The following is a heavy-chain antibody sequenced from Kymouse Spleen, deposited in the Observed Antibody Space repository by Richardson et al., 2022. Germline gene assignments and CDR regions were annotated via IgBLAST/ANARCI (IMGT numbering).Heavy chain of an antibody. CDR3: ARELVRGVIRGYFDL. CDR2: IYYSGST. D-gene: IGHD3-10*01. Sequence: QLQLQESGPGLVKPSETLSLTCTVSGGSISSSSYYWGWIRQPPGKGLEWIGSIYYSGSTYYNPSLKSRVTISVDTSKNQFSLKLSSVTAADTAVYYCARELVRGVIRGYFDLWGRGTLVTVSS. J-gene: IGHJ2*01. CDR1: GGSISSSSYY. V-gene: IGHV4-39*01.